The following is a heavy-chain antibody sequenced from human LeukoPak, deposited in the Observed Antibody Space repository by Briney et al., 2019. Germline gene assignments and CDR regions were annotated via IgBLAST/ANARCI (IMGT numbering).Heavy chain of an antibody. Sequence: SETLSLTCTVSGGAISSGDYYWSWIRQPPGKGLEWIGYIYYSGSTYYNPSLKSRVTISVDTSKNQFSLKLSSVTAADTAVYYCAREVSRWPYYFDYWGQGTLVTVSS. V-gene: IGHV4-30-4*01. J-gene: IGHJ4*02. D-gene: IGHD4-23*01. CDR1: GGAISSGDYY. CDR2: IYYSGST. CDR3: AREVSRWPYYFDY.